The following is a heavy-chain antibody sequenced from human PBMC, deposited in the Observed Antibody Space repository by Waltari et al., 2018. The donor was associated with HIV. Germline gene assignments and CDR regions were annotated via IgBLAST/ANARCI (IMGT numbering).Heavy chain of an antibody. CDR2: FDPEDGET. D-gene: IGHD2-15*01. Sequence: QVQLVQSGAEVKKPGASVKVSCKVSGYTLTALSMHWARQAPVNGLEWMGGFDPEDGETIYAQKFQGRVTMTEDTSTDTAYMELSSLRSEDTAVYYCATVRSLGQYGGNPGGMDVWGQGTTVTVSS. V-gene: IGHV1-24*01. J-gene: IGHJ6*02. CDR3: ATVRSLGQYGGNPGGMDV. CDR1: GYTLTALS.